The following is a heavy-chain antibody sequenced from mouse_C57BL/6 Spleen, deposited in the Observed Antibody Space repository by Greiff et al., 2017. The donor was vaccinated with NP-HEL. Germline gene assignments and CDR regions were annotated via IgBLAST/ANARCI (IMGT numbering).Heavy chain of an antibody. Sequence: EVQLQQSGPELVKPGASVKISCKASGYTFTDYYMNWVKQSHGKSLEWIGDINPNNGGTSYNQKFKGKATLTVDKSSSTAYMELRSLTSEDSAVYYCARAGYGRHYYAVDYWGQGTSVTVSS. CDR2: INPNNGGT. CDR3: ARAGYGRHYYAVDY. V-gene: IGHV1-26*01. CDR1: GYTFTDYY. J-gene: IGHJ4*01. D-gene: IGHD1-1*01.